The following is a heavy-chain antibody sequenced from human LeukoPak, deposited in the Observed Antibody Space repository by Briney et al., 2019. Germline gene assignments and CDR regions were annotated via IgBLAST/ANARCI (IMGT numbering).Heavy chain of an antibody. CDR1: VFTFSSYW. J-gene: IGHJ5*02. Sequence: GGSLRLSCAASVFTFSSYWMHWVRQAPGRGLVWVSRINSDGSSTSYADSVKGRFTISRDNAKNTPYLQMNSLRAEDTAVYYCARDGDDSSGCWISWGQGTLVTVSS. CDR2: INSDGSST. CDR3: ARDGDDSSGCWIS. V-gene: IGHV3-74*01. D-gene: IGHD3-22*01.